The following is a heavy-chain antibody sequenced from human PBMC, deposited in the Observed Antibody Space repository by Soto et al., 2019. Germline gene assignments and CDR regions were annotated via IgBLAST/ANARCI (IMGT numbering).Heavy chain of an antibody. V-gene: IGHV1-8*01. Sequence: VRQATGQGLEWMGWMNPNSGNTGYAQKFQGRVTMTRNTSISTAYMELSSLRSEDTAVYYCARGDPSTLDYWGQGTLVTVSS. CDR3: ARGDPSTLDY. J-gene: IGHJ4*02. CDR2: MNPNSGNT.